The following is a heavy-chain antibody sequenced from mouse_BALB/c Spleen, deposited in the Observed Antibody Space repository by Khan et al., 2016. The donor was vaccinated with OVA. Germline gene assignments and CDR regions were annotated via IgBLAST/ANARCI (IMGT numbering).Heavy chain of an antibody. CDR1: GYTFTYYV. Sequence: QVQLKQSGPELVKPGASVKMSCKASGYTFTYYVITWVKQRTGQGLEWIGEIYPGSDNAYYNERFKGKATLTADKSSNTTQMQLSSLTSEDSAVYFCARGDGYYVYFDYWGQGTTLTGSS. CDR3: ARGDGYYVYFDY. D-gene: IGHD2-3*01. V-gene: IGHV1-77*01. J-gene: IGHJ2*01. CDR2: IYPGSDNA.